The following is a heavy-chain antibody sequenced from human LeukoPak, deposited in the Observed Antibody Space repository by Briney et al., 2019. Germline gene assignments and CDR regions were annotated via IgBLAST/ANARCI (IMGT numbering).Heavy chain of an antibody. V-gene: IGHV3-7*01. D-gene: IGHD3-3*01. CDR3: ARDRPSPAYYDFWSGYYGLDS. J-gene: IGHJ4*02. CDR2: IKQDGSEK. CDR1: GFTFSSYG. Sequence: GGSLRLSCAASGFTFSSYGMHWVRQAPGKGLEWVANIKQDGSEKYYVDSVKGRFTISRDNAKNSLYLQMNSLRAEDTAVYYCARDRPSPAYYDFWSGYYGLDSWGQGTLVTVSS.